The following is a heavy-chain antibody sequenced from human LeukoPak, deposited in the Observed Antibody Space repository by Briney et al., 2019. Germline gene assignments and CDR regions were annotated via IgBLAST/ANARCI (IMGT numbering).Heavy chain of an antibody. D-gene: IGHD3-10*01. J-gene: IGHJ3*02. CDR2: IYATET. CDR1: GASISDYY. V-gene: IGHV4-4*07. Sequence: SETLSLTCNVSGASISDYYWSWIRQSAGKGLEWIGRIYATETDFNPSLKSRLTMSIDTSKNQFSLKLRSVTAADTAVYYCAKSNGYGLVDIWGQGTMVTVSS. CDR3: AKSNGYGLVDI.